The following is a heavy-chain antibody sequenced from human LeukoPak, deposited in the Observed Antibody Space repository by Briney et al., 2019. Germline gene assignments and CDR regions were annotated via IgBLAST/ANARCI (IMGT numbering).Heavy chain of an antibody. J-gene: IGHJ6*02. CDR2: IYSGGGS. CDR1: GFTVSSDY. V-gene: IGHV3-53*05. CDR3: ARNRHYYGPGEGMDV. D-gene: IGHD3-10*01. Sequence: GGSLRLSCAASGFTVSSDYMSWVRQAPGKGLEWVSVIYSGGGSYYADSVKGRFTISRDNSKNTLYLQMNSLRAEDTAVYYCARNRHYYGPGEGMDVWGQGTTVTVSS.